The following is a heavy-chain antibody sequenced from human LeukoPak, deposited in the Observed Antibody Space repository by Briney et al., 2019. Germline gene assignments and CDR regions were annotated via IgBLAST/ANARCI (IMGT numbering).Heavy chain of an antibody. CDR2: ISWDGGST. J-gene: IGHJ4*02. CDR1: GFTFDDYA. D-gene: IGHD6-19*01. Sequence: GGSLRLSCAASGFTFDDYAMHWVRQAPGKGLEWVSLISWDGGSTYDADSVKGRFTISRDNSKNSLYLQMNSLRAEDTALYYCAKGAVEQWLVLYFDYWGQGTLVTVSS. CDR3: AKGAVEQWLVLYFDY. V-gene: IGHV3-43D*04.